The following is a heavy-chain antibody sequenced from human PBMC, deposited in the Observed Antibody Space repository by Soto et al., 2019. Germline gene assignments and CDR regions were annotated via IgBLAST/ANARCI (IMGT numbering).Heavy chain of an antibody. D-gene: IGHD2-15*01. V-gene: IGHV3-30-3*01. CDR2: ISYDGSNK. J-gene: IGHJ3*02. CDR3: ARAGEDIVVVVAAESDAFDI. CDR1: GFTFSSYA. Sequence: QVQLVESGGGVVQPGRSLRLSCAASGFTFSSYAMHWVRQAPGKWLEWVAVISYDGSNKYYADSVKGRFTISRDNSKNTLYLQMNSLRAEDTAVYYCARAGEDIVVVVAAESDAFDIWGQGTMVTVSS.